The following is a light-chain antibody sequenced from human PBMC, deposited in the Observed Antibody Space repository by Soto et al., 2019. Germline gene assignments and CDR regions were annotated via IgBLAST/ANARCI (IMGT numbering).Light chain of an antibody. CDR1: SGHSSYA. J-gene: IGLJ2*01. CDR2: LSSDGSH. CDR3: QNWDTGARVV. V-gene: IGLV4-69*01. Sequence: QSVLTQSPSASASLGASVKLTCTLSSGHSSYAIAWHQQQPEKGPRYLMKLSSDGSHSKGGGIPDRFSGSSSGAERYLTVSSLQSEDEAYYYCQNWDTGARVVFGGGTKLTVL.